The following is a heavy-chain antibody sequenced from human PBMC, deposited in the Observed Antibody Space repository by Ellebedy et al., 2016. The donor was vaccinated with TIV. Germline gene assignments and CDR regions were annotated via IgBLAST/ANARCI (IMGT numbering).Heavy chain of an antibody. D-gene: IGHD5-18*01. CDR3: ARDFDTAPMKTIFDY. J-gene: IGHJ4*01. V-gene: IGHV3-21*01. Sequence: GESLKISCAGSGFSFSSYNMNWVRQAPGKGLEWVSYISSSSNNIYYADSVKGRFTDSRDNAKDSLYLQMNNLRAEDTAVYYCARDFDTAPMKTIFDYWGHGTLVTVSS. CDR2: ISSSSNNI. CDR1: GFSFSSYN.